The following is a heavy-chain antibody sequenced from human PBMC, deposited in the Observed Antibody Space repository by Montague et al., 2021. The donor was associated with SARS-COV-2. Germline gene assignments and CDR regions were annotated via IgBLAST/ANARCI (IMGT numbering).Heavy chain of an antibody. V-gene: IGHV4-59*01. D-gene: IGHD2-8*01. J-gene: IGHJ6*02. CDR3: ARLLRSCTNGVCRTYYYYAMDV. CDR1: GGSISGYY. Sequence: SETLSLTCTVSGGSISGYYWSWIRQPPVKGLEWIGYIYYSGSTKXNPFLESRVTVSVDRSKNQVSLKLSSVTAADTAVYYCARLLRSCTNGVCRTYYYYAMDVGGQGTTVTVSS. CDR2: IYYSGST.